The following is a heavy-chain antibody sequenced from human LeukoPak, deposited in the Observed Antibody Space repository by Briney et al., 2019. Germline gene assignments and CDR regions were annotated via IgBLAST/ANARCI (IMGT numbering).Heavy chain of an antibody. CDR1: GFTFTTYG. D-gene: IGHD1-26*01. CDR2: IGGSGTRT. CDR3: AKPHIPSYSGSHEYYYYYYYMDV. Sequence: GGSLRLSCSASGFTFTTYGMNWVRRPPGRGLEWVSGIGGSGTRTYYADSVKGRFTISRDNSKNTLYLQMDSLRAEDTAVYYCAKPHIPSYSGSHEYYYYYYYMDVWGKGTTVTVSS. J-gene: IGHJ6*03. V-gene: IGHV3-23*01.